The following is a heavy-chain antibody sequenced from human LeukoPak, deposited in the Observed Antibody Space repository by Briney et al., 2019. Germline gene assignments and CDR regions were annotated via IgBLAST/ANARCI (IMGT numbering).Heavy chain of an antibody. CDR1: GYSISSGYY. CDR2: IYHSGST. Sequence: PSETLSLTCAVSGYSISSGYYWGWIRQPPGKGLERIGSIYHSGSTYYNPSLKSRVTISVDTSKNQFSLKLSSVTAADTAVYYCARDIPYYYDSSGYFDYWGQGTLVTVSS. V-gene: IGHV4-38-2*02. J-gene: IGHJ4*02. CDR3: ARDIPYYYDSSGYFDY. D-gene: IGHD3-22*01.